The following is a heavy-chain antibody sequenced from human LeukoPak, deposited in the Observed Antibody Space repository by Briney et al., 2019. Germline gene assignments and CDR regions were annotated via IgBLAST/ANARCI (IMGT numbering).Heavy chain of an antibody. CDR2: ISGSGGHT. CDR1: GFTFKNYA. J-gene: IGHJ4*02. CDR3: AKDRSCTNNICHGDSDY. V-gene: IGHV3-23*01. D-gene: IGHD2-8*01. Sequence: PGGSLRLSCAASGFTFKNYAMSWVRQAPGEGVEGVSGISGSGGHTYYADPVKGRFTISRDNSKNTLYLQMNSLRAEDTALYYRAKDRSCTNNICHGDSDYWGQGTLVTVSS.